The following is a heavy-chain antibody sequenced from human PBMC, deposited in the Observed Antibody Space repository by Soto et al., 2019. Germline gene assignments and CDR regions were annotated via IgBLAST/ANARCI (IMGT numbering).Heavy chain of an antibody. Sequence: PSETLSLTCAVYGGSFSGYYWSWIRQPPGKGLEWIGEINHSGSTNYNPSLKSRVTISVDTSKNQFSLKLSSVTAADTAVYYCARGLYYYDSSGDAFDIWGQGTMVTVS. D-gene: IGHD3-22*01. V-gene: IGHV4-34*01. CDR1: GGSFSGYY. CDR3: ARGLYYYDSSGDAFDI. J-gene: IGHJ3*02. CDR2: INHSGST.